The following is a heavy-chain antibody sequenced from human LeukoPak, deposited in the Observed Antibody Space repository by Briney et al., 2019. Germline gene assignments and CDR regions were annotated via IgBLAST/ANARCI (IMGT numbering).Heavy chain of an antibody. CDR2: IKEDGSEK. D-gene: IGHD6-13*01. CDR3: ARRKLAAAGKGVDY. J-gene: IGHJ4*02. Sequence: GGSLRLSCAASGFTFSGYWMSWVRQAPGKGLEWVANIKEDGSEKSYVDSVKGRFTISRDNAKNSLYLQMNSLRAEDTAVYYCARRKLAAAGKGVDYWGQGTLVTVSS. V-gene: IGHV3-7*01. CDR1: GFTFSGYW.